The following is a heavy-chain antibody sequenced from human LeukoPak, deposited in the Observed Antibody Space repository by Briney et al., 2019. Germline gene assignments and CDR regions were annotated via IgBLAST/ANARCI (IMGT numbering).Heavy chain of an antibody. V-gene: IGHV5-51*01. J-gene: IGHJ4*02. D-gene: IGHD2-15*01. CDR2: IYPSDSDT. CDR1: GSSFTTYW. Sequence: GASLKISCKGSGSSFTTYWIGWVRQMPGKGLEWMGSIYPSDSDTTYSPSFQGQVSISADKSISTAYLQWSNLKASDTAMFYCARGYCNGGSCFFDHWGQGTLVPVSS. CDR3: ARGYCNGGSCFFDH.